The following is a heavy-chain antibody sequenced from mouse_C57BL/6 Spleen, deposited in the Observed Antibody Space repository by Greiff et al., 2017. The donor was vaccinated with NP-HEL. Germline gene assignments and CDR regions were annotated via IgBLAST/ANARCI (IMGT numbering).Heavy chain of an antibody. J-gene: IGHJ2*01. V-gene: IGHV1-54*01. CDR2: INPGSGGT. CDR3: VRGYDYDGGY. Sequence: VQLQQSGAELVRPGTSVKVSCKASGYAFTNSLIEWVKQRPGQGLEWIGVINPGSGGTNYNEKFKGKATLTADKSSSTAYMQLSSLTSEDSAVYFCVRGYDYDGGYWGQGTTLTVSS. D-gene: IGHD2-4*01. CDR1: GYAFTNSL.